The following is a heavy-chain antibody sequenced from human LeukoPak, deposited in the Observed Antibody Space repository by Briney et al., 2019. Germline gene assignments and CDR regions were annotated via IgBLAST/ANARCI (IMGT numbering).Heavy chain of an antibody. Sequence: GGSLRLSCAASGFTFSSYGMHWVRQAPGKGLEWVAVISYDGSNKYYADSVKGRFTISRDNSKNTLYLQMNSLRAEDTAVYYCAKDGVAAAGTPYYFDYWGQGTLVTVSS. CDR1: GFTFSSYG. J-gene: IGHJ4*02. CDR3: AKDGVAAAGTPYYFDY. CDR2: ISYDGSNK. V-gene: IGHV3-30*18. D-gene: IGHD6-13*01.